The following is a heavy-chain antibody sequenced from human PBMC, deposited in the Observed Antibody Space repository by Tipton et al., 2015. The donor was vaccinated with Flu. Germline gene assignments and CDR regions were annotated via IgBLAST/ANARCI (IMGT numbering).Heavy chain of an antibody. CDR1: GGSVSSGSYY. Sequence: TLSLTCTVSGGSVSSGSYYWSWTRQPPGKGLEWIGYIYYSGSTNYNPSLKSRVTISVDTSKNQFSLKLSSVTAADTAVYYCARVRGENHYYDYWYFDLWGRGTLVTVSS. CDR3: ARVRGENHYYDYWYFDL. D-gene: IGHD3-22*01. CDR2: IYYSGST. V-gene: IGHV4-61*01. J-gene: IGHJ2*01.